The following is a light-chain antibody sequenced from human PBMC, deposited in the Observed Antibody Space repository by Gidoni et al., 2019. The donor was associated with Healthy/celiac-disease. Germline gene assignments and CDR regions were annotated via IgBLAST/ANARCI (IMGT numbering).Light chain of an antibody. J-gene: IGKJ1*01. CDR2: WAS. CDR1: QSVLYSSNNKNY. CDR3: QQYYSTPWT. V-gene: IGKV4-1*01. Sequence: DIVMTQSPDSLAVSLGERATINCKSSQSVLYSSNNKNYLAWYQQKPGQPPKLLIYWASTRESGVPDRFSGSGSGTDFTLTISRLQAEDVAVYYCQQYYSTPWTFGQGPRWKSN.